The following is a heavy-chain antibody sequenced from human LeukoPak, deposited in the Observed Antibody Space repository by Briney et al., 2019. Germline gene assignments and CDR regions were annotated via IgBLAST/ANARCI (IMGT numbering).Heavy chain of an antibody. Sequence: SVKVSCKTSGGTFSNSAITWVRQAPGQGLEWMGRIIPVLNETRYTQKFQGRVTITADTSTSTVYMELSSLRSEETAVYYCARDQGLTAPPPYGLDVWGQGTTVIVSS. CDR2: IIPVLNET. D-gene: IGHD5-18*01. J-gene: IGHJ6*02. CDR1: GGTFSNSA. V-gene: IGHV1-69*04. CDR3: ARDQGLTAPPPYGLDV.